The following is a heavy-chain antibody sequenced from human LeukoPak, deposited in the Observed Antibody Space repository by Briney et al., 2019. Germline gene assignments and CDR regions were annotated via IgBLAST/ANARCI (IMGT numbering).Heavy chain of an antibody. CDR2: ISDDGNDK. CDR1: GFNLGSYA. Sequence: PGRSLRLSCAASGFNLGSYAMHWVRQAPGKGLEWVAVISDDGNDKYHADSVKGRFTISRDNSKNTLYLQMNSLRVEDMAVYYCARDSTILTGYMYFDHWGQGTLVTVSS. J-gene: IGHJ4*02. V-gene: IGHV3-30-3*01. D-gene: IGHD3-9*01. CDR3: ARDSTILTGYMYFDH.